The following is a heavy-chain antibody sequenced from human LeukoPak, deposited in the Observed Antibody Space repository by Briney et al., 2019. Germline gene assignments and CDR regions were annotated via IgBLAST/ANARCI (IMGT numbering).Heavy chain of an antibody. CDR1: GFTFSSYS. CDR2: ISSSSSYI. D-gene: IGHD3-22*01. Sequence: GGSLRLSCAASGFTFSSYSMNWVRQAPGKGLEWVSSISSSSSYIYYVDSVKGRFTISRDNAKNSLYLQMNSLRAEDTAVYYCAREDDYYDSSGYPDYWGQGTLVTVSS. J-gene: IGHJ4*02. V-gene: IGHV3-21*01. CDR3: AREDDYYDSSGYPDY.